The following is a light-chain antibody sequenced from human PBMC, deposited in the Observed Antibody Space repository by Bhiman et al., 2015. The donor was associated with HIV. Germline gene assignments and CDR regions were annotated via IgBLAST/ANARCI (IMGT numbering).Light chain of an antibody. Sequence: QSVLTQPPSVSGAPGQRVTISCAGTRSNIGAGYDVHWYQHLPGTAPKLLIYGKTNRPSGVPDRFSGSQSGTSASLAISGLRAEDEADYYCQSYDNSLSGHVIFGGGTKLTVL. V-gene: IGLV1-40*01. J-gene: IGLJ2*01. CDR1: RSNIGAGYD. CDR3: QSYDNSLSGHVI. CDR2: GKT.